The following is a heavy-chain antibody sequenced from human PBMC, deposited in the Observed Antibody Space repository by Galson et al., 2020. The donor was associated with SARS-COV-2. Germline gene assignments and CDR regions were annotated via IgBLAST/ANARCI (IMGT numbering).Heavy chain of an antibody. CDR2: INPNSGGT. CDR3: ARVRTYYYDSSGYYPRPSNYYFDY. CDR1: GYTFTGYY. D-gene: IGHD3-22*01. V-gene: IGHV1-2*02. J-gene: IGHJ4*02. Sequence: ASVKVSCKASGYTFTGYYMHWVRQAPGQGLEWMGWINPNSGGTNYAQKFQGRVTMTRDTSISTAYMELSSLRSDDTAVYYCARVRTYYYDSSGYYPRPSNYYFDYWGQGTLVTVSS.